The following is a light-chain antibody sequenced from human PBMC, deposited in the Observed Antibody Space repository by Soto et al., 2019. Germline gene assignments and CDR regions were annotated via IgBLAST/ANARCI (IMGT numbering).Light chain of an antibody. V-gene: IGKV1-8*01. CDR1: QGISSY. CDR3: QQYYSYPLT. J-gene: IGKJ4*01. CDR2: AAS. Sequence: AILMTHSPSSFSASTGDRVTITCRASQGISSYLAWYQQKPGKAPKLLIYAASTLQSGVPSRFSGSGSGKDFTLTISCLQSEDFATYYCQQYYSYPLTFGGVIKMDIX.